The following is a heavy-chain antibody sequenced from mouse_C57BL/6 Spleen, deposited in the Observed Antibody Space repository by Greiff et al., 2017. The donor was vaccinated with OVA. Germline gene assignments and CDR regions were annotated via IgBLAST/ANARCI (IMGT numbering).Heavy chain of an antibody. D-gene: IGHD5-1-1*01. Sequence: EVHLVESGGGLVKPGGSLKLSCAASGFTFSSYAMSWVRQTPEKRLEWVATISDGGSYTYYPDNVKGRFTISRDNAKNNLYLQMRHLKSEDTAMYYCARDHTLYWYFDVWGTGTTVTVSS. V-gene: IGHV5-4*01. CDR1: GFTFSSYA. J-gene: IGHJ1*03. CDR2: ISDGGSYT. CDR3: ARDHTLYWYFDV.